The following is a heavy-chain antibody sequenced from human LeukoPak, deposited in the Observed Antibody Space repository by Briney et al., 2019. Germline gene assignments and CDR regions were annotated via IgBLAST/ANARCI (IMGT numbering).Heavy chain of an antibody. CDR2: ISSSGSDI. CDR1: GLTLSDYY. D-gene: IGHD2-15*01. V-gene: IGHV3-11*04. CDR3: ATEKLGYCSGGSCYSGIDY. J-gene: IGHJ4*02. Sequence: PGGSLRLSCAASGLTLSDYYMSGIRQAPGEGREWVSHISSSGSDIYYGESVKGGFTISRDNAKTSLYLQMNSLRAEDTAVYYCATEKLGYCSGGSCYSGIDYWGPGTLVTVSS.